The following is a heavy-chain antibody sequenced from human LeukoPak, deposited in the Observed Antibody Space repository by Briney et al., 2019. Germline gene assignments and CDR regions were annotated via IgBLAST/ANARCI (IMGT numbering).Heavy chain of an antibody. CDR1: GFTFSSYG. Sequence: GRSLRLSCAASGFTFSSYGMHWVRQAPGKGLEWVAVIWYDGSNKYYADSVKGRFTISRDNSKNTLYLQMNSLRAEDTAMYYCAKDHKAVAGTPVAWGQGTLVTVSS. CDR3: AKDHKAVAGTPVA. V-gene: IGHV3-33*06. J-gene: IGHJ5*02. CDR2: IWYDGSNK. D-gene: IGHD6-19*01.